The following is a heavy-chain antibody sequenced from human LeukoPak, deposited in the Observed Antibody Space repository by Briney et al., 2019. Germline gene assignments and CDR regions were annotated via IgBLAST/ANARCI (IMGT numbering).Heavy chain of an antibody. V-gene: IGHV4-38-2*01. CDR3: ARYDSRGSASTRFEY. CDR2: IYGTGST. Sequence: SETLSLTCAVSGYSLGKNYYWGWIRQPPGKGLEWIGGIYGTGSTSYNPSLMNRVTMSVDTSKNHFSLKLTSVTAADTAVYYCARYDSRGSASTRFEYWGQGILVTISS. J-gene: IGHJ4*02. D-gene: IGHD3-16*01. CDR1: GYSLGKNYY.